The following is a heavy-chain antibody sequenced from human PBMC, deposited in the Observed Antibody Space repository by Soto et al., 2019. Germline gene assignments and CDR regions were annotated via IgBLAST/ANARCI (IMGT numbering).Heavy chain of an antibody. V-gene: IGHV3-33*01. CDR3: ARGYIGAYSYCGMDV. CDR1: GFTFSSYG. Sequence: QVQLVESGGGVVQPGRSLRLSCAASGFTFSSYGMHWVRQAPGKGLEWVAVIWYDGSNKYYADSVKGRFTISRDNSKNTLYLQMNSLRAEDTAVYYCARGYIGAYSYCGMDVWGQGTTVTVSS. D-gene: IGHD5-12*01. CDR2: IWYDGSNK. J-gene: IGHJ6*02.